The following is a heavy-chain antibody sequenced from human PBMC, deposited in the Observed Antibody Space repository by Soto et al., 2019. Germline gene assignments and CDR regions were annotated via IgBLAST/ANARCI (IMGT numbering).Heavy chain of an antibody. V-gene: IGHV3-23*01. CDR2: ISGSGGST. Sequence: GGSLRLSCAASGFTFSSYAMSWVRQAPGKGLEWVSAISGSGGSTYYADSVKGRFTISRDNSKNTLILQMHSLRAEDTALFYCAKSHTGVTSGPPFDYWGQGTLVTVSS. CDR3: AKSHTGVTSGPPFDY. J-gene: IGHJ4*02. CDR1: GFTFSSYA. D-gene: IGHD4-4*01.